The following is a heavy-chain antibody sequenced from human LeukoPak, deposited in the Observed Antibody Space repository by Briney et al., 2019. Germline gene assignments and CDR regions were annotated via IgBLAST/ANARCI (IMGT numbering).Heavy chain of an antibody. D-gene: IGHD2-21*01. CDR3: ARVVESYPFDI. V-gene: IGHV3-74*01. Sequence: GGSLRLSCAASGFTFSSYWMHWVRHAPGKGLVWVSRINSDGSSTSYADSVKGRFTISRDNAKNPLYLQMNSLRAEDTAVYYCARVVESYPFDICGEGTIVTVSP. CDR1: GFTFSSYW. CDR2: INSDGSST. J-gene: IGHJ3*02.